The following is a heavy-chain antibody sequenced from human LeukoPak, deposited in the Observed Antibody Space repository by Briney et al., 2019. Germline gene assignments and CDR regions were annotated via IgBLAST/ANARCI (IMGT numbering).Heavy chain of an antibody. CDR3: ARINLGLRVDV. CDR1: GYSISSSNW. Sequence: SETLSLTCAVSGYSISSSNWWGWIRQSPGKGLEWIGYVYYGGSTYYYPSLKSRVTMSVDTSKNQFSLKLSSVTAVDTAVYYCARINLGLRVDVWGQGTLVTVSS. CDR2: VYYGGST. J-gene: IGHJ4*02. V-gene: IGHV4-28*01. D-gene: IGHD4-17*01.